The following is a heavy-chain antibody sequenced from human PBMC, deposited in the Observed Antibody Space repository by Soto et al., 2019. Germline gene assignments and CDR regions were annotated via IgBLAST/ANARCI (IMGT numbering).Heavy chain of an antibody. Sequence: ASVKVSCKASGYSFISYGISWVRQAPGQGLEWLGGISAYNGNTNYAQRLQGRVTMTTDTSTNTAYMELRSLRSDDTAVYYCARQRYYETSGYSSSFYFDYWGQGTLVTVSS. CDR1: GYSFISYG. CDR3: ARQRYYETSGYSSSFYFDY. D-gene: IGHD3-22*01. CDR2: ISAYNGNT. V-gene: IGHV1-18*01. J-gene: IGHJ4*02.